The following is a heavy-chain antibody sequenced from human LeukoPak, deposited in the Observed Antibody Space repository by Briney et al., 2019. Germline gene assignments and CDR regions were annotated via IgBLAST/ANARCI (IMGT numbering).Heavy chain of an antibody. CDR3: ARDLINSSGWYYFDY. J-gene: IGHJ4*02. Sequence: PGGSLRLSCAASGFTVSSNYMSWVRQAPGKGLEWFSVIYSGGSTYYADSVKGRFTISRDNSKNTLYLQMNSLRAEDTAVYYCARDLINSSGWYYFDYWGQGTLVTVSS. V-gene: IGHV3-66*01. CDR2: IYSGGST. CDR1: GFTVSSNY. D-gene: IGHD6-19*01.